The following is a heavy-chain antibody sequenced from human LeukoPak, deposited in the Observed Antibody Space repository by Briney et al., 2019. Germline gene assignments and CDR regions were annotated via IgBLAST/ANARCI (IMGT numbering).Heavy chain of an antibody. D-gene: IGHD3-10*01. CDR2: IKKKTAGGTA. Sequence: GGSRRLSCAASGFTFNDAWMNWVRQAPGRGLEWVGRIKKKTAGGTADYAAPVKGRFTISRDDSKNMLYLQMNSLKTEDTAMYYCTTWFYNNGSNCWGQGTLVTVSS. CDR3: TTWFYNNGSNC. CDR1: GFTFNDAW. J-gene: IGHJ4*02. V-gene: IGHV3-15*07.